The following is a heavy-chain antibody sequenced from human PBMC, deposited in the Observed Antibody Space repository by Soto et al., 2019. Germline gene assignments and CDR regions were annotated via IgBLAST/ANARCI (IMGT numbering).Heavy chain of an antibody. D-gene: IGHD6-19*01. Sequence: PSETLSLTCAVYGGSFSGYYWSWIRQPPGKGLEWIGEINHSGSTNYNPSLKSRVTISVDTSKNQFSLKLSSVTAADTAVYYCARSRGSSGWYLIPPRIFDYWGQGTLVTVSS. CDR3: ARSRGSSGWYLIPPRIFDY. CDR2: INHSGST. V-gene: IGHV4-34*01. CDR1: GGSFSGYY. J-gene: IGHJ4*02.